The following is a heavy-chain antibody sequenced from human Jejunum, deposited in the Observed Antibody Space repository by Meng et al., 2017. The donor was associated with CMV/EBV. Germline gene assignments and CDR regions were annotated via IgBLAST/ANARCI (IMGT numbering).Heavy chain of an antibody. J-gene: IGHJ6*02. Sequence: FSLSNYWMHWVRQTPGKGLGWVSRISPDGRSTRYADSMKGRFTISRDNVNNMMYLRMSSLRDEDTAVYFCARDKRILDTYYVMDVWGHGTTVTVSS. CDR3: ARDKRILDTYYVMDV. CDR1: FSLSNYW. V-gene: IGHV3-74*01. D-gene: IGHD3-3*01. CDR2: ISPDGRST.